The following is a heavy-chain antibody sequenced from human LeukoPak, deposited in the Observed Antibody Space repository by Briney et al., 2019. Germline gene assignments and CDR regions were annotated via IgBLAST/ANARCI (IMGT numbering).Heavy chain of an antibody. V-gene: IGHV3-7*01. J-gene: IGHJ4*02. Sequence: GGSLRLSCAASGFTFSSYWMSWVRQAPGKGLKWVANIKQDGSEKYYVDSVKGRFTISRDNAKNSLYLQMNSLRAEDTAVYYCARMGYCSGGSCYSTYLDYWGQGTLVTVSS. CDR2: IKQDGSEK. CDR3: ARMGYCSGGSCYSTYLDY. CDR1: GFTFSSYW. D-gene: IGHD2-15*01.